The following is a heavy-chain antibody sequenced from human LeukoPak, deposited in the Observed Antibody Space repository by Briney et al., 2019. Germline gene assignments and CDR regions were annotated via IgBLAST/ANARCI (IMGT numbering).Heavy chain of an antibody. CDR2: IRYDGSNK. V-gene: IGHV3-30*02. CDR1: GFTFSSYG. CDR3: AKDAKAWACSNWVYGYFDY. D-gene: IGHD4-11*01. Sequence: TGGSLRLSCAASGFTFSSYGMHWVRQAPGKGLEWVAFIRYDGSNKYNADSVKGRFIISRDNSKNTLYVQMNSLRAEDTAVYYCAKDAKAWACSNWVYGYFDYWGQGTLVTVSS. J-gene: IGHJ4*02.